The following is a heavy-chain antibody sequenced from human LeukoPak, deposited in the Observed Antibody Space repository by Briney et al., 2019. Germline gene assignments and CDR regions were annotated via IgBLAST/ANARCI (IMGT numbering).Heavy chain of an antibody. CDR3: ASQDSSGYYHY. CDR2: IKKDGIEE. Sequence: PGGSLRLSCAASGFTFSSYWMSWVRQAPGKGLEWVANIKKDGIEEYYVDSVKGRVTISRDNARNSLYLQMNSLRAEDTAVYYCASQDSSGYYHYWGQGTLVTVSS. J-gene: IGHJ4*02. D-gene: IGHD3-22*01. V-gene: IGHV3-7*01. CDR1: GFTFSSYW.